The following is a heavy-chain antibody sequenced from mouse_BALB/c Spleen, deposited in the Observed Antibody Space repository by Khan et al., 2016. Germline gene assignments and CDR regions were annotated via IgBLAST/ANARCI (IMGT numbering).Heavy chain of an antibody. CDR3: ARYYYGSSYFDY. V-gene: IGHV3-2*02. CDR1: GYSITSDYA. J-gene: IGHJ2*01. Sequence: EVQLVESGPGLVKPSQSLSLTCTVTGYSITSDYAWNWIRQFPGNKLEWMGDISYSGSTSYNPSLKSRISITRDTSKKQFFLQLHSVTTEDTATYYSARYYYGSSYFDYWGQGTTLTVSS. CDR2: ISYSGST. D-gene: IGHD1-1*01.